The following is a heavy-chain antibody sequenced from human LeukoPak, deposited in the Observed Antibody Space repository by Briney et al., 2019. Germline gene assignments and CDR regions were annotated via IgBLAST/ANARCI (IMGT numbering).Heavy chain of an antibody. CDR1: GGSISSYY. CDR2: IYTSGST. Sequence: PSETLSLTCTVSGGSISSYYWSWIRQPAGKGLEWIGRIYTSGSTNYNPSLTSRVTMSVDTSKNQFSLKLSSVTAADTAVYYCARARKYCGGDCYSDYFDYWGQGTLVTVSS. J-gene: IGHJ4*02. D-gene: IGHD2-21*02. V-gene: IGHV4-4*07. CDR3: ARARKYCGGDCYSDYFDY.